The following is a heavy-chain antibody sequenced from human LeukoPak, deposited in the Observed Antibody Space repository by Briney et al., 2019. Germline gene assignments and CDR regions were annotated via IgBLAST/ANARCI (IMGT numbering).Heavy chain of an antibody. CDR1: GYTFATYG. Sequence: ASLKVSCKASGYTFATYGFCWVRQAPRHGLEWMGWISANTGKTDYARKFQGRVTMTTDTSTSTAYMELRSLRPDDTAVYYCAKVAGDRMDYWGQGTLLTVSS. CDR3: AKVAGDRMDY. D-gene: IGHD6-13*01. J-gene: IGHJ4*02. V-gene: IGHV1-18*01. CDR2: ISANTGKT.